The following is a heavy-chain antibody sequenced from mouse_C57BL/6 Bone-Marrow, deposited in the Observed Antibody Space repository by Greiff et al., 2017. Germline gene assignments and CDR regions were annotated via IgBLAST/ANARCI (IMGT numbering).Heavy chain of an antibody. CDR2: INPYNGGT. Sequence: EVQLQQSGPVLVKPGASVKMSCKASGYTFTDYYMNWVKQSHGKSLEWIGVINPYNGGTSYNQKFKGKATLTVDKSSSTAYMELNSLTSEDSAVYYCARLRTVVARYAMDYWGQGTSVTVSS. CDR3: ARLRTVVARYAMDY. D-gene: IGHD1-1*01. V-gene: IGHV1-19*01. J-gene: IGHJ4*01. CDR1: GYTFTDYY.